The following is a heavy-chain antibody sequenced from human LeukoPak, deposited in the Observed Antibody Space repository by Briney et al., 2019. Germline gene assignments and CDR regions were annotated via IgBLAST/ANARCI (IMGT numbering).Heavy chain of an antibody. V-gene: IGHV4-61*02. J-gene: IGHJ6*03. D-gene: IGHD4-17*01. CDR3: ARVGAGNGYGDFIYYYYMDV. CDR2: IYTSGST. Sequence: SETLSLTCTVSGGSISSGSYYWSWIRQPAGKGLEWIGRIYTSGSTNYNPSLKSRVTISVDTSKNQFSLKLSSVTAADTAVYYCARVGAGNGYGDFIYYYYMDVWGKGTTVTISS. CDR1: GGSISSGSYY.